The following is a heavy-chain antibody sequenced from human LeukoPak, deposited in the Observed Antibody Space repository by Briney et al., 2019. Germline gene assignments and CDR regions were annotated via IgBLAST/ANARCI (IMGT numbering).Heavy chain of an antibody. CDR3: AKDPTPYDSACY. CDR2: IWYDGSNK. V-gene: IGHV3-33*06. CDR1: GFTFSSYG. Sequence: PGRSLRLSCAASGFTFSSYGMHWVRQAPGKGLEWVAVIWYDGSNKYYADSVKGRFTISRDNSKNTLYLQMNSLRAEDTAVYYCAKDPTPYDSACYWGQGTLVTVSS. J-gene: IGHJ4*02. D-gene: IGHD3-22*01.